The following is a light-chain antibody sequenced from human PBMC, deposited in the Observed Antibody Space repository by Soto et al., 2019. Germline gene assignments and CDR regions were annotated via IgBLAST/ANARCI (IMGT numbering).Light chain of an antibody. Sequence: QSALTQPASVSGSPGQSITISCTGTSSDVGGYNYVSWYQHHPGKAPKLMIYEVSNRPSGLSNRVSGSKSGNTASLTISGLPAEDEADYYCSSYTSSSIDYVFGTGTKLTVL. J-gene: IGLJ1*01. V-gene: IGLV2-14*01. CDR1: SSDVGGYNY. CDR3: SSYTSSSIDYV. CDR2: EVS.